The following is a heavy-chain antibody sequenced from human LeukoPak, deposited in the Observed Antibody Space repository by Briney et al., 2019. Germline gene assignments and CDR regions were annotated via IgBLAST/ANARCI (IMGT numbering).Heavy chain of an antibody. Sequence: GGSLRLSCAASGFTFSDYSLNWVRQAPGKGLEWIANIRGTGGGVYYAASVEGRFTISRDNAKDSPDLQMNSLTVVDTALYYCARDVNWGFDYWGQGALVTVSS. V-gene: IGHV3-48*04. CDR1: GFTFSDYS. CDR3: ARDVNWGFDY. J-gene: IGHJ4*02. D-gene: IGHD7-27*01. CDR2: IRGTGGGV.